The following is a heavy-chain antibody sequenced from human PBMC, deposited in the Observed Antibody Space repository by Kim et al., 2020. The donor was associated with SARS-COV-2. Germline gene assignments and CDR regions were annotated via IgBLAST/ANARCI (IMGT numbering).Heavy chain of an antibody. CDR3: ARGGGAVAGTRYFDL. Sequence: PSLKSRVTISVDTSKNQFSLKLSSVTAADTAVYYCARGGGAVAGTRYFDLWGRGTLVTVSS. V-gene: IGHV4-39*01. J-gene: IGHJ2*01. D-gene: IGHD6-19*01.